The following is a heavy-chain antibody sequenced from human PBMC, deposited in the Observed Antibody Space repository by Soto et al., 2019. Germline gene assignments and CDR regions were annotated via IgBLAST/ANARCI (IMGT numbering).Heavy chain of an antibody. CDR1: GFTFSSYE. CDR3: ARAWYFGL. CDR2: ISSSDTTM. J-gene: IGHJ2*01. V-gene: IGHV3-48*03. Sequence: EVQVVESGGGLVQPGGSLTLSCEVSGFTFSSYEMNWVRQAPGKGLEWVSYISSSDTTMYYADSVKGRFTISRDNAKNSLYLQMNSLRAEDTAVYYCARAWYFGLWGRGTLVTVSS.